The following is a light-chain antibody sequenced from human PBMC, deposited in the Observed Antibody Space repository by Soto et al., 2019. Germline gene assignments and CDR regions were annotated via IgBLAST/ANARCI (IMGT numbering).Light chain of an antibody. CDR2: GAS. V-gene: IGKV3-15*01. J-gene: IGKJ1*01. CDR3: QQYNIWPQT. Sequence: PGERATLSCWASETVATNLAWYQQKPGQAPRLLISGASTRAAGISDRFRGSGSGTEFTLTISSLRSEDFAVYFCQQYNIWPQTFGQGTKVDIK. CDR1: ETVATN.